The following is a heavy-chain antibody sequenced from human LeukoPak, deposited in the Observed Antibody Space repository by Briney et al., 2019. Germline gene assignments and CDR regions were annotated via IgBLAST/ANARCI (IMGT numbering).Heavy chain of an antibody. CDR2: IYSGGST. Sequence: GSLRLSCAASGFTVSSNYMSWVRQAPGKGLEWVSVIYSGGSTYYADSVKGRFTISRDNSKNTLYLQMNSLRAEDTAVYYCARVRASTTIFGVVRGNWFDPWGQGTLVTVSS. CDR3: ARVRASTTIFGVVRGNWFDP. CDR1: GFTVSSNY. D-gene: IGHD3-3*01. V-gene: IGHV3-66*02. J-gene: IGHJ5*02.